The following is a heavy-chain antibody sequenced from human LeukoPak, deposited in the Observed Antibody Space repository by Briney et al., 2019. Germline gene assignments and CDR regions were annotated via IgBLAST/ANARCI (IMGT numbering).Heavy chain of an antibody. CDR3: AREQSGTRGWYTVDY. D-gene: IGHD6-19*01. CDR2: IRPDGDRT. Sequence: GGSLRLSCAASGSTFSTYAITWVRQGPGKGLEWVSAIRPDGDRTYYANSVRGRFTISRDNSKDTVYLQINGLRVEDTAVYYCAREQSGTRGWYTVDYWAREPWSPSPQ. CDR1: GSTFSTYA. J-gene: IGHJ4*02. V-gene: IGHV3-23*01.